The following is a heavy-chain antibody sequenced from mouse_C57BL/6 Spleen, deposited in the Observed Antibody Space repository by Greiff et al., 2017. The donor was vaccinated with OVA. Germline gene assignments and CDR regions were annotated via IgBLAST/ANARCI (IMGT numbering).Heavy chain of an antibody. CDR2: ISSGGDYI. D-gene: IGHD1-1*01. J-gene: IGHJ3*01. V-gene: IGHV5-9-1*02. CDR1: GFTFSSYA. CDR3: TRDLYGSSYPFAY. Sequence: EVKLMESGEGLVKPGGSLKLSCAASGFTFSSYAMSWVRQTPETRLAWVAYISSGGDYIYYADTVKGRFTISRDNARNTLYLQMSSLKSEDTAMYYCTRDLYGSSYPFAYWGQGTLVTVSA.